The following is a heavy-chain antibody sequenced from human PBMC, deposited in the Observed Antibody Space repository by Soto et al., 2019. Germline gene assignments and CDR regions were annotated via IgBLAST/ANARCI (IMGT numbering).Heavy chain of an antibody. CDR3: ARVTVAAAGTLVEDWFDP. CDR2: IYYSWST. V-gene: IGHV4-30-4*01. Sequence: PSETLSLTCTVSGVSISSGDNYWSCIRQPPGKDLEWMEYIYYSWSTYYNPSLNSRVTISVDTSKNQFCLKLSSVTAADTAVYYCARVTVAAAGTLVEDWFDPWGQGTLVTVSS. J-gene: IGHJ5*02. CDR1: GVSISSGDNY. D-gene: IGHD6-13*01.